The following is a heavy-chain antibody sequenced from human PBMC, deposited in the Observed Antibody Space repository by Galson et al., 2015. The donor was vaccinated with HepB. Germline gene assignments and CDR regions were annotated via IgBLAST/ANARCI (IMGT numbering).Heavy chain of an antibody. D-gene: IGHD5-24*01. V-gene: IGHV1-18*01. Sequence: SVKVSCKASGYTFTNYGINWVRQAPGQGLEWMGWISTYKENTDYARKFQGRVTMTTDTSTTIAYMELRGLTSDDTAMYYCARDEARRYGYSPDGGFDIWGQGTMVTVSS. J-gene: IGHJ3*02. CDR3: ARDEARRYGYSPDGGFDI. CDR1: GYTFTNYG. CDR2: ISTYKENT.